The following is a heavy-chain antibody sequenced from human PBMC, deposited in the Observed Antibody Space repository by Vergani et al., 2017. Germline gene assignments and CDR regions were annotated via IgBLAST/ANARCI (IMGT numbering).Heavy chain of an antibody. CDR2: IIPIFGTA. D-gene: IGHD3-22*01. Sequence: QVQLVQSGAEVKKPGSSVKVSCKASGGTFSSYAISWVRQAPGQGLEWMGGIIPIFGTANYAQKFQGRVTITEDESTSTAYMELSSLRSEDTAVYYCAREGDYYDSSGYYPENDYWGQGTLVTVSS. V-gene: IGHV1-69*01. CDR1: GGTFSSYA. J-gene: IGHJ4*02. CDR3: AREGDYYDSSGYYPENDY.